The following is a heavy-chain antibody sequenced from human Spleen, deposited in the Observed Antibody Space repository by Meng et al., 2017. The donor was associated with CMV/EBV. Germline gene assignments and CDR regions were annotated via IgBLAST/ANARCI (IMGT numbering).Heavy chain of an antibody. CDR1: GFTFSSYA. CDR3: ARDSGSSSWFDP. J-gene: IGHJ5*02. Sequence: QVQLVESGGCVVQPGRSLRLSCAASGFTFSSYAMHWVRQAPGKGLEWVAVISYDGSNKYYADSVKGRFTISRDNSKNTLYLQMNSLRAEDTAVYYCARDSGSSSWFDPWGQGTLVTVSS. D-gene: IGHD3-10*01. CDR2: ISYDGSNK. V-gene: IGHV3-30-3*01.